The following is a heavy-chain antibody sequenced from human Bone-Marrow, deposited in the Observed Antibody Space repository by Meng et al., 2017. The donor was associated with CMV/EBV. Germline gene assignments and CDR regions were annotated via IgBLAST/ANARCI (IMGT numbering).Heavy chain of an antibody. J-gene: IGHJ6*02. V-gene: IGHV3-7*01. CDR3: ARDGDIYDFWSGYSGMDV. CDR2: IKQDGSEK. Sequence: GGSLRLSCAASGVTFSSYWMSWVRQAPGKGLEWVANIKQDGSEKYYVDSVKGRFTISRDNAKNSLYLQMNSLRAEDTAVYYCARDGDIYDFWSGYSGMDVWGQGTTVTVSS. D-gene: IGHD3-3*01. CDR1: GVTFSSYW.